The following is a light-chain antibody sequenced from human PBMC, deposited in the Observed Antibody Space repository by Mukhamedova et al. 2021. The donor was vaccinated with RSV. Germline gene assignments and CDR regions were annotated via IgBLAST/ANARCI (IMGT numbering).Light chain of an antibody. Sequence: SDVGGYNYVSWYQQHPGKAPKLMIYDVSNRPSGVSNRFSGSKSGNTASLTISGLQAEDEADYYCSSYTSSSTYVF. V-gene: IGLV2-14*04. J-gene: IGLJ1*01. CDR1: SDVGGYNY. CDR2: DVS. CDR3: SSYTSSSTYV.